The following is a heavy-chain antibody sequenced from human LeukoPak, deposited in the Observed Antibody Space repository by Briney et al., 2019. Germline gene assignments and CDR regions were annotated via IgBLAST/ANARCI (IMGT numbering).Heavy chain of an antibody. CDR2: LSGSGISR. Sequence: GGSLRLSCAGSGFTFSTYTMNWVRQVPGKGLEWVSGLSGSGISRYYTDSVKGRFTISRDNSKNTLHLQMNSLRAEDTAVYYCAKAGYFEYWGQGTLVTVSS. J-gene: IGHJ4*02. D-gene: IGHD3-10*01. CDR3: AKAGYFEY. CDR1: GFTFSTYT. V-gene: IGHV3-23*01.